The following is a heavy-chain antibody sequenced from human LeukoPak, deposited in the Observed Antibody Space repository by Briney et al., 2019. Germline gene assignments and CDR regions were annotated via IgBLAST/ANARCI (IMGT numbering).Heavy chain of an antibody. CDR1: EFTFDDYA. Sequence: PGRSLRLSCAASEFTFDDYAMHWVRQAPGKGLEWVSGISWNSGTIAYADSVKGRFTISRDNAKNSLYLQMNSLRAEDTAVYYCARVLRSGYSGYDLFYYYYYMDVWGKGTTVTISS. V-gene: IGHV3-9*01. CDR3: ARVLRSGYSGYDLFYYYYYMDV. D-gene: IGHD5-12*01. CDR2: ISWNSGTI. J-gene: IGHJ6*03.